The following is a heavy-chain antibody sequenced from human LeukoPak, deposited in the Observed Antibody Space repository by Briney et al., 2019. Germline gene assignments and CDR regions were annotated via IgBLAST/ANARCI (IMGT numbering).Heavy chain of an antibody. Sequence: SETLSLTCTVSGGSISSYYWSWIRQPAGKGQEWIGRVYSTGSTNYNPSLKSRVTMSVDKSKNQLSLKLTSATAADTAVYYCATDQEFYFDYWGQGTLVTVSS. CDR3: ATDQEFYFDY. J-gene: IGHJ4*02. V-gene: IGHV4-4*07. CDR2: VYSTGST. CDR1: GGSISSYY.